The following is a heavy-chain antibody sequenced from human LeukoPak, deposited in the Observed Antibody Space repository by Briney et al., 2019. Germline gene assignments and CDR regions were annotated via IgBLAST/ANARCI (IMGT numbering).Heavy chain of an antibody. CDR2: IIPIFGIA. Sequence: ASVKVSCKASGGTFSSYAISWVRQAPGQGLEWMGRIIPIFGIANYAQKFQGRVTITADKSTSTAYMELSSLRSEDTAVYYCARGRTVAGILRWGQGTLVTVSS. V-gene: IGHV1-69*04. D-gene: IGHD6-19*01. J-gene: IGHJ4*02. CDR1: GGTFSSYA. CDR3: ARGRTVAGILR.